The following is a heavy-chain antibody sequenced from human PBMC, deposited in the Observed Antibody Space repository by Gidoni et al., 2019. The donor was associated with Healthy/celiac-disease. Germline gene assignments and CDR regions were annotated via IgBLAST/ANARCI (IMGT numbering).Heavy chain of an antibody. CDR2: IKSKPDGGTT. J-gene: IGHJ4*02. Sequence: EVQLVEAGGGLVKPGGSLRLSCAASGSTFSNAWMSWVRQAPGKGLWWVGRIKSKPDGGTTDYATPVKGRYTISRDDSKNPLYLQMSSLKTEDTAVYYCTTDDGYDISGYESAGWGQGTLVTVSS. V-gene: IGHV3-15*01. D-gene: IGHD3-22*01. CDR3: TTDDGYDISGYESAG. CDR1: GSTFSNAW.